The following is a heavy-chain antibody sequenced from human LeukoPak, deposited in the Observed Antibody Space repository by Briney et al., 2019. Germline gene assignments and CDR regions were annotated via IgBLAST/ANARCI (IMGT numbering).Heavy chain of an antibody. CDR1: GGSISSHY. J-gene: IGHJ6*03. Sequence: PSETLSLTCTVSGGSISSHYWSWIRQPPGKGLEWNGYIYYSGSTNYNPSLKSRVTISVDTSKNQFSLKLSSVTAADTAVYYCARDHRIVPAATPSYYYYYMDVWGKGTTVTVSS. CDR3: ARDHRIVPAATPSYYYYYMDV. V-gene: IGHV4-59*11. D-gene: IGHD2-2*01. CDR2: IYYSGST.